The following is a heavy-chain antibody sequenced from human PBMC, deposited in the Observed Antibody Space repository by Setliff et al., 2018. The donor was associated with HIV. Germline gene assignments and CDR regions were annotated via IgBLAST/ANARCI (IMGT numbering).Heavy chain of an antibody. D-gene: IGHD6-13*01. V-gene: IGHV1-46*01. CDR2: INPSGGST. J-gene: IGHJ3*02. CDR1: GYTFTSYY. CDR3: ARSHSSHDAFDI. Sequence: ASVKVSCKASGYTFTSYYMHWVRQAPGQGLEWMGVINPSGGSTSYAQKFQGRVTMTRDTSTSTVYMELSSLRSEDTAVYYCARSHSSHDAFDIWGQGTMVTVSS.